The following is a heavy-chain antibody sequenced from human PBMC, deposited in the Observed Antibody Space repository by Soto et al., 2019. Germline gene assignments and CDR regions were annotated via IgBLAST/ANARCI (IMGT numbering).Heavy chain of an antibody. D-gene: IGHD3-9*01. J-gene: IGHJ4*02. V-gene: IGHV4-59*01. Sequence: SETLSLTCTFSSGSISNYYWSLIRQPPGKGLEWIGYIYDSGKTNYTPSLKSRVTISVDTSKKQVSLKLSLKLSSVTAADTAVYYCARGAWHYDILTGYYRVSHFDYWGQGALVTVSS. CDR1: SGSISNYY. CDR3: ARGAWHYDILTGYYRVSHFDY. CDR2: IYDSGKT.